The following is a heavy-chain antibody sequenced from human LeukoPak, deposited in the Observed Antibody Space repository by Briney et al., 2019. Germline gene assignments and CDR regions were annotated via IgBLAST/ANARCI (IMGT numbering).Heavy chain of an antibody. D-gene: IGHD3-3*01. CDR3: AKECAFGVVIIXXXDV. J-gene: IGHJ6*02. Sequence: GGSLRLSCAASGFTFSSYWMHWVRQAPGKGLVWVSRINSDGSSTSYADSVKGRFTISRDNAKNTLYLQMNSLRAEDTAVYYCAKECAFGVVIIXXXDVWGQGTTVTVSS. CDR1: GFTFSSYW. V-gene: IGHV3-74*01. CDR2: INSDGSST.